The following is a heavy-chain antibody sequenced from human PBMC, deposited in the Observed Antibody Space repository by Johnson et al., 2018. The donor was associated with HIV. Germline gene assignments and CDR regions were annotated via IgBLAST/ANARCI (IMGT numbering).Heavy chain of an antibody. CDR3: ARPAYSGTWTDAFDI. Sequence: VQLVESGGGLVKPGGSLRLSCAASGFTFSDYWMHWVRQAPGKGLVWVSGINWSGSSTDYADSVKGRFTISRDHAKSSLYLQMNSLRAEDTALYYCARPAYSGTWTDAFDIWGQGTMVTVSS. V-gene: IGHV3-20*04. CDR1: GFTFSDYW. D-gene: IGHD1-26*01. CDR2: INWSGSST. J-gene: IGHJ3*02.